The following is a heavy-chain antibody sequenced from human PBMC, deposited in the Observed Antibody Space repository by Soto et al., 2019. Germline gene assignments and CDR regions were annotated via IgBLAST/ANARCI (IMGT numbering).Heavy chain of an antibody. J-gene: IGHJ4*02. Sequence: GGSLRLSCAASGFKFSNYAMGWVRQAPGKGLEWVSLISATGGGTYYADSVKGRFTISRDNSHNTLYLQVHSLTAEDTAVYYCAKDRRAGGNSAFYFDFWGQGAQVTVSS. CDR2: ISATGGGT. CDR3: AKDRRAGGNSAFYFDF. V-gene: IGHV3-23*01. D-gene: IGHD3-16*01. CDR1: GFKFSNYA.